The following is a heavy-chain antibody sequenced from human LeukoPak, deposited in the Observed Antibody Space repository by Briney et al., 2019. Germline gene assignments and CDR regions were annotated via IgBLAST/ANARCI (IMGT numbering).Heavy chain of an antibody. Sequence: GGSLRLSCAASGFTFSSYAMHWVRQAPGKGLEYVSAISSNGGSTYYANSVKGRFTISRDNSKNTLYLQMGSLRAEDMAVYYCARDGMERSYYYYMDVWGQGTLVTVSS. CDR1: GFTFSSYA. CDR3: ARDGMERSYYYYMDV. J-gene: IGHJ6*03. CDR2: ISSNGGST. V-gene: IGHV3-64*01. D-gene: IGHD1-1*01.